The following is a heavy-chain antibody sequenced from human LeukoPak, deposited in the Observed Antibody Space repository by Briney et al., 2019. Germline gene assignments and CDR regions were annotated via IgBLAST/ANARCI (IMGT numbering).Heavy chain of an antibody. CDR2: IGASGADT. CDR1: GFTFSSYA. V-gene: IGHV3-23*01. D-gene: IGHD3-22*01. CDR3: ATRPRDSSGYYLGAFDG. J-gene: IGHJ3*01. Sequence: GGSLRLSCEASGFTFSSYAMAWVRQAPGKGLDWVSVIGASGADTYYSDSAKGRFTVFRDNSKDTLFLHMSSLRAEDTAVYFCATRPRDSSGYYLGAFDGWGQGTTVTVSS.